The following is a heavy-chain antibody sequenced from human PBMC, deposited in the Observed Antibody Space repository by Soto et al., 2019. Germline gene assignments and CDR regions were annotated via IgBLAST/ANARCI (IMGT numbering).Heavy chain of an antibody. Sequence: QVQLVESGGGVVQPGRSLRLSCAASGFTFSSYGMHWVRQAPGKGLEWVAVIWYDGSNKYYADSVKGRFTISRDNSKNTLYLQMNSLRAEDTAVYYCARDGYYYGSGSYVDYWGQGTLVTVSS. V-gene: IGHV3-33*01. D-gene: IGHD3-10*01. CDR3: ARDGYYYGSGSYVDY. CDR1: GFTFSSYG. J-gene: IGHJ4*02. CDR2: IWYDGSNK.